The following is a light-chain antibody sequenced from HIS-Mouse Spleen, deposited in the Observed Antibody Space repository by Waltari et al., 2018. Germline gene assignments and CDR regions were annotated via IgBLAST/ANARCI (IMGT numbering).Light chain of an antibody. CDR3: SSYTSSSTLYV. Sequence: QSALTQPASVSGSPGQSITISCPGTSSDVGGSNYVSWYQQHPGKAPKLMIYEVSNRPSGVSNRFSGSKSGNTASLTISGLQAEDEADYYCSSYTSSSTLYVFGTGTKVTVL. CDR2: EVS. J-gene: IGLJ1*01. V-gene: IGLV2-14*01. CDR1: SSDVGGSNY.